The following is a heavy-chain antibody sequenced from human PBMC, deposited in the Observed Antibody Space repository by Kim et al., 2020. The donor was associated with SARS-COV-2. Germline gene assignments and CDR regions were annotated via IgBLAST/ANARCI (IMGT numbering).Heavy chain of an antibody. Sequence: GESLKISCKGSGYSFTSYWISWVRQMPGKGLEWMGRIDPSDSYTNYSPSFQGHVTISADKSISTAYLQWSSLKASDTAMYYCARVPQYCGGDCSPLLFDYWGQGTLVTVSS. CDR3: ARVPQYCGGDCSPLLFDY. V-gene: IGHV5-10-1*01. CDR1: GYSFTSYW. J-gene: IGHJ4*02. CDR2: IDPSDSYT. D-gene: IGHD2-21*02.